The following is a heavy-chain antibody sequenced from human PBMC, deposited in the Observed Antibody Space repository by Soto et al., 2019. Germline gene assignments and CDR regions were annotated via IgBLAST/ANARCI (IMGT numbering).Heavy chain of an antibody. V-gene: IGHV3-21*01. D-gene: IGHD4-17*01. J-gene: IGHJ4*02. CDR2: ISSSSSYI. CDR1: GFTFSSYS. CDR3: ARTEDYGDYGGVYDY. Sequence: EVQLVESGGGLVKPGGSLRLSCAASGFTFSSYSMNWVRQAPGKGLEWVSSISSSSSYIYYADSVKGRFTISRDNAKNSLYLQMNSLRAEDTAVYYCARTEDYGDYGGVYDYWGQGTLVTVSS.